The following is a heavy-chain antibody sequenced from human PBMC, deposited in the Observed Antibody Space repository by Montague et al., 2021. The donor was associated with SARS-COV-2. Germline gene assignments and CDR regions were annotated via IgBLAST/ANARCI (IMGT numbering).Heavy chain of an antibody. CDR1: GGPISGSSDY. CDR2: VDYGGNT. Sequence: SETLSLTCTVTGGPISGSSDYWGWIRQSPGKGLEWIASVDYGGNTYHSPSLKSRLTISVDTSKNQFSLKLNSVTAADTALYYCARREYSYGWGDWGQGTLVTVSS. V-gene: IGHV4-39*01. J-gene: IGHJ4*02. D-gene: IGHD5-18*01. CDR3: ARREYSYGWGD.